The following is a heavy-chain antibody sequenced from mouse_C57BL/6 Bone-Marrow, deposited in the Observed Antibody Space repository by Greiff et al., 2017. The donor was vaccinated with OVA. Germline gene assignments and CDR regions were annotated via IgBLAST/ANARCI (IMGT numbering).Heavy chain of an antibody. CDR1: GYTFTSYW. CDR3: ARWGTTVPL. Sequence: VQLQQPGAELVMPGASVKLSCKASGYTFTSYWMHWVKQRPGQGLEWIGEIDPSDSYTNYNQKFKGKSTLTVDKSSSTAYMQLSSLTSEDSAVYYCARWGTTVPLWGQGTSVTVSS. CDR2: IDPSDSYT. J-gene: IGHJ4*01. D-gene: IGHD1-1*01. V-gene: IGHV1-69*01.